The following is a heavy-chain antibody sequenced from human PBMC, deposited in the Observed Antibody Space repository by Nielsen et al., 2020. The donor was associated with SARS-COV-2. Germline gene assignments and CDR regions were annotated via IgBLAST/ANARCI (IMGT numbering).Heavy chain of an antibody. CDR2: IRRDGSEK. J-gene: IGHJ3*01. CDR3: ARDWSRAFDV. Sequence: GGSLRLSCVGSGFSLSNYWMSWVRQAPGKGLEWVANIRRDGSEKFYVDSVKGRFTISRDNAKNSMSLQMNSLRVEDTAVYYCARDWSRAFDVWGQGTMVTVSS. CDR1: GFSLSNYW. V-gene: IGHV3-7*01.